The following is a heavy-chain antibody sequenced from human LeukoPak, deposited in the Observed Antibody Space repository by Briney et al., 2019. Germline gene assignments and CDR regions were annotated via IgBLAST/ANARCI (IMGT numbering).Heavy chain of an antibody. CDR1: GGSISSGDYY. CDR3: ARARNYYANSGHYFDY. V-gene: IGHV4-30-4*01. CDR2: IYYSGST. Sequence: SQTLSLTCTVSGGSISSGDYYWSWIRQPPGKGLQWIGYIYYSGSTYYNPSLKSQLTISVYTSKNQFSLKLSSVTAADTAVYYCARARNYYANSGHYFDYWGQGTLVTVSS. D-gene: IGHD3-22*01. J-gene: IGHJ4*02.